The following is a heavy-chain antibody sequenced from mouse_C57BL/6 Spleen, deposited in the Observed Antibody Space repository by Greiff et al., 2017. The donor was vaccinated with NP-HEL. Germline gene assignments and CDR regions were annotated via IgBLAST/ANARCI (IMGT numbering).Heavy chain of an antibody. D-gene: IGHD2-4*01. J-gene: IGHJ3*01. CDR1: GYTFTSYW. V-gene: IGHV1-55*01. CDR3: ARSDYDYGQFAY. Sequence: VQLQQSGAELVKPGASVKMSCKASGYTFTSYWITWVKQRPGQGLEWIGDIYPGSGSTNYNEKFKSKATLTVDTSSSTAYMQLSSLTSEDSAVYYCARSDYDYGQFAYWGQGTLVTVSA. CDR2: IYPGSGST.